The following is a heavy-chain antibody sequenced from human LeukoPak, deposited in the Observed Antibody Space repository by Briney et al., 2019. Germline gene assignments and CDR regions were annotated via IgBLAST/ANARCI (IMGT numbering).Heavy chain of an antibody. J-gene: IGHJ4*02. CDR2: ISSVVDSGRTI. V-gene: IGHV3-11*01. Sequence: GGSLRLSCAASGFTFGDWYMSWIRQAPGKRLEWVSYISSVVDSGRTIYYADSVKGRFTISRDNAKNSLYLQMNSLRAEDTAVYYCAKEGYYDILTGPIGYWGQGTLVTVSS. D-gene: IGHD3-9*01. CDR3: AKEGYYDILTGPIGY. CDR1: GFTFGDWY.